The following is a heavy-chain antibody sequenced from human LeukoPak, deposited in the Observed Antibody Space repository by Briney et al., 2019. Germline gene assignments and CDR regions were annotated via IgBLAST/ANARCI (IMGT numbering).Heavy chain of an antibody. CDR3: ATGRDNSDWQKRFDS. Sequence: GGSLRLSCAASGFTFSNYWMTWVRQAPGKGLEWVGNINQDASEINYVDSVRGRFTISRDNAKNSLHLQMNSLRAEDTAVYYCATGRDNSDWQKRFDSWGQGTLVTVSS. CDR1: GFTFSNYW. CDR2: INQDASEI. D-gene: IGHD2-21*02. J-gene: IGHJ4*02. V-gene: IGHV3-7*01.